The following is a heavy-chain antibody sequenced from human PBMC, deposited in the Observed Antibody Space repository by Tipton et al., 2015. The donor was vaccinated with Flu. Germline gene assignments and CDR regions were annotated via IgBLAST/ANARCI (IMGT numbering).Heavy chain of an antibody. V-gene: IGHV4-34*01. CDR3: ARDREYGDSLGAFDI. D-gene: IGHD4-17*01. CDR1: GGSFSGYY. CDR2: INHSGST. Sequence: TLSLTCAVYGGSFSGYYWSWIRQPPGKGLEWIGEINHSGSTNYNPSLKSRVTISVDTSKNQFSLKLSSVTAADTALYYCARDREYGDSLGAFDIWGQGTMVTVSS. J-gene: IGHJ3*02.